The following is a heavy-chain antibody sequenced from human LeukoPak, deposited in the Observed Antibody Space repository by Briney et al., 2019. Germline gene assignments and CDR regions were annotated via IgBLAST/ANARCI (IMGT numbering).Heavy chain of an antibody. J-gene: IGHJ6*03. CDR3: ARGLSAGYYYMDV. Sequence: GASVKVSCKASGYTFTGYYMRWVRQAPGQGLEWVGWINPYSGGTKYAQKFQGRVTMTRDTSINTAYMELSRLRSDDTAVYYCARGLSAGYYYMDVWGKGTTVTVSS. CDR1: GYTFTGYY. V-gene: IGHV1-2*02. CDR2: INPYSGGT.